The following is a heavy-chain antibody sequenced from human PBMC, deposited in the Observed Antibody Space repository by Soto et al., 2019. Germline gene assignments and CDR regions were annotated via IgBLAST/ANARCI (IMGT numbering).Heavy chain of an antibody. J-gene: IGHJ6*03. CDR2: ISSNGGNT. Sequence: PGGSLRLSCAASGFTFSSYAMHWVRQAPGKGLEFVSVISSNGGNTYYTNSVKGRFTISRDNSKNTLYLQMGSLRAEDMAVYYCARGEDLSKPFGFHHYFMDFWSQRTTVIVSS. V-gene: IGHV3-64*01. CDR1: GFTFSSYA. CDR3: ARGEDLSKPFGFHHYFMDF. D-gene: IGHD2-15*01.